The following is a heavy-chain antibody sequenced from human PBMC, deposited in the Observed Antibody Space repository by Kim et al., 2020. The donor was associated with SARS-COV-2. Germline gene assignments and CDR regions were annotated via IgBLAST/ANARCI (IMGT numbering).Heavy chain of an antibody. CDR3: AKSGQLDY. Sequence: GGSVRLSCAASGFTFSNSPMSWVRQAPGKGLEWVSTIDGRGATTYYPGSVKGRFTISRDNSKNTLYLQMNNLRAEDTAVYFCAKSGQLDYWGQGTLVTVSS. D-gene: IGHD5-12*01. J-gene: IGHJ4*02. CDR2: IDGRGATT. CDR1: GFTFSNSP. V-gene: IGHV3-23*01.